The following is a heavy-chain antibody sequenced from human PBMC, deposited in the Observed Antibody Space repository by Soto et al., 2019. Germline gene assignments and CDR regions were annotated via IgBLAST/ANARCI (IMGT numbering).Heavy chain of an antibody. CDR1: GYTFTSYG. V-gene: IGHV1-18*01. J-gene: IGHJ4*02. D-gene: IGHD2-2*01. Sequence: ASVRVSCKASGYTFTSYGISWVRQAPGQGLEWMGWISAYNGNTNYAQKLQGRVTMTTDTSTSTAYMELSSLRSEDTAVYYCATGGNIVVVPAAMNWGQGTLVTVSS. CDR2: ISAYNGNT. CDR3: ATGGNIVVVPAAMN.